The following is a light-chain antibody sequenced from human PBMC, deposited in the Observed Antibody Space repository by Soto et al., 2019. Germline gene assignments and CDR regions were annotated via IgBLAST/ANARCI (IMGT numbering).Light chain of an antibody. Sequence: EIVLTQSPATLSLSPGERATLSCRASQSVSSYLAWYQQKPGQAPRLLIYDASNRATGIPARFSGSGSGTDFTLTISSLEPEDFALYYCQQRSNSGKLNFGGGTKVEIK. V-gene: IGKV3-11*01. CDR2: DAS. CDR1: QSVSSY. J-gene: IGKJ4*01. CDR3: QQRSNSGKLN.